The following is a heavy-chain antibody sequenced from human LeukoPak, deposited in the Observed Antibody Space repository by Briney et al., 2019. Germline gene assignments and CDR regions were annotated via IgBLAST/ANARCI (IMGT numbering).Heavy chain of an antibody. J-gene: IGHJ4*02. CDR2: IKPDGSEK. CDR1: GFTFSSSW. V-gene: IGHV3-7*01. CDR3: ARGAAVAAAVFDY. D-gene: IGHD6-19*01. Sequence: PGGSLRPSYAASGFTFSSSWIACVRQAPGQGLERVASIKPDGSEKYYVDSVKGRFIISRDNAKNSLHLQMNSLRAEDTAVYYCARGAAVAAAVFDYWPQGILATVSS.